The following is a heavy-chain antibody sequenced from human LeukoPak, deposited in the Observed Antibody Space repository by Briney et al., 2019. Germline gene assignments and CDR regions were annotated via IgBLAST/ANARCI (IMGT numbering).Heavy chain of an antibody. J-gene: IGHJ4*02. Sequence: GGSLRLSCAASEFSVGSNYMTWVRQAPGKGLEWVSLIYSGGSTYYADSVKGRFTISRDNAKNSLYLQMNSLRAEDTAVYYCARMRSYYTGFDYWGQGTLVTVSS. CDR2: IYSGGST. CDR1: EFSVGSNY. CDR3: ARMRSYYTGFDY. D-gene: IGHD1-26*01. V-gene: IGHV3-66*01.